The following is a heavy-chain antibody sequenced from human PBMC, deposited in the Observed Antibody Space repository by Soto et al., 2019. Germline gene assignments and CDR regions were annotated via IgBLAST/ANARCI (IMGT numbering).Heavy chain of an antibody. CDR2: INPSGGST. CDR1: GYTFTSYY. J-gene: IGHJ6*04. Sequence: ASVKVSCKASGYTFTSYYMHWVRQAPGQGLEWMGIINPSGGSTSYAQKFQGRVTMTRDTSTSTVYMELRSLRSEDTAVYYCARTLDYYYDSGGVQGMDVGGKGTRVTVS. CDR3: ARTLDYYYDSGGVQGMDV. D-gene: IGHD3-22*01. V-gene: IGHV1-46*01.